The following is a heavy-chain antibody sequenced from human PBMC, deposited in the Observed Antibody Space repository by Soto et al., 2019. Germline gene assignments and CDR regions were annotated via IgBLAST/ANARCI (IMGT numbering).Heavy chain of an antibody. J-gene: IGHJ3*02. V-gene: IGHV1-2*04. CDR2: INPNIGGT. CDR1: GYTFTGYY. Sequence: ASVKVSCKASGYTFTGYYMLWVRQAPGQGLEWMGWINPNIGGTNYAQKFQGWVTMTRDTSISTAYMELSSLRSDDTAVYYCARVSTGDILTGDVFDIWGQGTMVTVSS. D-gene: IGHD3-9*01. CDR3: ARVSTGDILTGDVFDI.